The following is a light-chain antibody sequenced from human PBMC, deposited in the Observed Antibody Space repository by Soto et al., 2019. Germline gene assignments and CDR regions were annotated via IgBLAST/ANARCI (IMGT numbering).Light chain of an antibody. CDR3: SSYTSSSTYVV. Sequence: QAVVTQPASVSGSPGQSITISCTGTSSDVGGYNYVSWYQQHPGKAPKLMIYEVSNRPSGVSNRFSGSKSGNTDSLTISGLQAEDEADYYCSSYTSSSTYVVFGGGTKLTVL. CDR1: SSDVGGYNY. V-gene: IGLV2-14*01. J-gene: IGLJ2*01. CDR2: EVS.